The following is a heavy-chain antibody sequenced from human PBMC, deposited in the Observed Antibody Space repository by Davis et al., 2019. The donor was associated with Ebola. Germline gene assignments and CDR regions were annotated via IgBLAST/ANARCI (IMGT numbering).Heavy chain of an antibody. CDR3: ARGRDRYDFPMTNWCDP. Sequence: AASVTVSCKASRGTFSSYAISWVRQPPGQGLEWMGGIILIFGTANYVQKFQGRVTIPADESTSTAYMELSSLRSEDTAVYYCARGRDRYDFPMTNWCDPWGQGTLVTVSS. J-gene: IGHJ5*02. V-gene: IGHV1-69*13. CDR1: RGTFSSYA. CDR2: IILIFGTA. D-gene: IGHD3-3*01.